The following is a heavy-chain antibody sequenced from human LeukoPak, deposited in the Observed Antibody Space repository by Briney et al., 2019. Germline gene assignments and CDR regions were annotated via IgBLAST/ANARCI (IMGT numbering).Heavy chain of an antibody. J-gene: IGHJ6*03. CDR3: AKENGDYGEYYYFYYMDV. Sequence: VGSLRLSCVASGFTFSSYAMSWVRQAPGKGLEWVSTISGSGGSTYYADSVKGRFTISRDNSKNTLYLQMNSLRAEDTAVYYCAKENGDYGEYYYFYYMDVWGKGTTVTVSS. D-gene: IGHD4-17*01. CDR1: GFTFSSYA. CDR2: ISGSGGST. V-gene: IGHV3-23*01.